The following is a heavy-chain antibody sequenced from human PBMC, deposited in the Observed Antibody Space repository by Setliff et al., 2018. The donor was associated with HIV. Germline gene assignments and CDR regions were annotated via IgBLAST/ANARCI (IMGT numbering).Heavy chain of an antibody. CDR1: GDTFSSYA. J-gene: IGHJ4*02. V-gene: IGHV1-46*01. CDR3: VKEYHTEVTDTRVANYFDY. Sequence: GASVKVSCKASGDTFSSYAISWVRQAPGQGLEWMGIINPSDGTTDYTQKLQDRVTMTSDTSTSTVYMELRSLRSEDTAIYYCVKEYHTEVTDTRVANYFDYWGQGTLVTVSS. CDR2: INPSDGTT. D-gene: IGHD4-4*01.